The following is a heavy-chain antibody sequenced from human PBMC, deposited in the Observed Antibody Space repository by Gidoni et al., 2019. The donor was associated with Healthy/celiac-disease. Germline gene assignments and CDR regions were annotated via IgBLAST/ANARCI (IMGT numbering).Heavy chain of an antibody. CDR2: IYHSGSN. D-gene: IGHD6-25*01. CDR3: ARGAADWFDP. J-gene: IGHJ5*02. V-gene: IGHV4-30-2*01. Sequence: LQLQESGSRLVSPSQTLSLPCAVSGGSNSSGGYSRSWIRQQRGKGLKWIGYIYHSGSNNYTPSLKRRVTISVDRSKNQFALKLSSVTAADTAGYYCARGAADWFDPWGQGTLVTVSS. CDR1: GGSNSSGGYS.